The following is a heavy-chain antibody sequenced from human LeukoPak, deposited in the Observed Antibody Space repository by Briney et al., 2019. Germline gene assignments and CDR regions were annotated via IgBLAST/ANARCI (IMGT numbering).Heavy chain of an antibody. J-gene: IGHJ6*03. CDR1: GFTFDDYA. CDR2: ISWNSGSI. D-gene: IGHD1-26*01. Sequence: GGSLRLSCAASGFTFDDYAMHWVRQAPGKGLEWVSGISWNSGSIGYADSVKGRFTISRDNAKNSLYLQMNSLRAEDTALYYCAKDMSTTRWYMDVWGKGTTVTVSS. V-gene: IGHV3-9*01. CDR3: AKDMSTTRWYMDV.